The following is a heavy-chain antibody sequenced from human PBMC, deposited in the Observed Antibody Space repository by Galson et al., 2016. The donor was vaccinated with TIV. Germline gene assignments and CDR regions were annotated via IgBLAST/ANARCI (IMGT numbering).Heavy chain of an antibody. J-gene: IGHJ6*02. Sequence: QSGAEVKKPGGSLKISCKTSGYRFSHSWIGWVRQKPGKGLEWVGHIYPGDSDTRYSPSFQGHVTISADTSIDTDYLQWGSLKASDAAIYYCARHGYDFWNGQDYFFYGMDVWGQGTLVTVSS. V-gene: IGHV5-51*01. CDR1: GYRFSHSW. CDR2: IYPGDSDT. D-gene: IGHD3-3*01. CDR3: ARHGYDFWNGQDYFFYGMDV.